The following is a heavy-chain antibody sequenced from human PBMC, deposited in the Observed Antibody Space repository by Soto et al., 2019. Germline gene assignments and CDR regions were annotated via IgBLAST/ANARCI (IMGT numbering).Heavy chain of an antibody. Sequence: GGSLRLSCAASGFTFSSYAMSWVRQAPGKGLERVSAISGSGGSTYYADSVKGRFTISRDNSKNTLYLQMNSLRAEDTAVYYCAKGTHCSSTSCYTGGSGMDVWGQGTTVTVSS. CDR1: GFTFSSYA. J-gene: IGHJ6*02. V-gene: IGHV3-23*01. CDR2: ISGSGGST. CDR3: AKGTHCSSTSCYTGGSGMDV. D-gene: IGHD2-2*02.